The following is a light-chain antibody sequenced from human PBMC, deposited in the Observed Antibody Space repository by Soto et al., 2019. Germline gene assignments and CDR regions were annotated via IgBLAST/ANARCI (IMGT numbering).Light chain of an antibody. CDR1: QSVTSNY. J-gene: IGKJ4*01. CDR2: GAS. Sequence: EIVLTQSPGTLSLSPGERATLSCGASQSVTSNYLAWYQQKPGQAPRLLIFGASIRVKGIPDRFIGSGSGTDFTLTISSLEPEDFAVYYCQQRRNWPLTFGGGTKVDIK. V-gene: IGKV3D-20*02. CDR3: QQRRNWPLT.